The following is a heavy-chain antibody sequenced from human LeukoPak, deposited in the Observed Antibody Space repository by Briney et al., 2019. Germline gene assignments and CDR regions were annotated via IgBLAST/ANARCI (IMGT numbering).Heavy chain of an antibody. CDR1: GFSIGNYG. CDR3: AKDFEGRLQPLDY. V-gene: IGHV3-30*18. D-gene: IGHD5-24*01. Sequence: PGGSLRLSCAVSGFSIGNYGMHWVRQAPDKGLEWVAMISHDGGVKYYGDSVKGRLTISRDNSENTLYLQMNSLRAEDTAVYYCAKDFEGRLQPLDYWGQGTLVTVSS. J-gene: IGHJ4*02. CDR2: ISHDGGVK.